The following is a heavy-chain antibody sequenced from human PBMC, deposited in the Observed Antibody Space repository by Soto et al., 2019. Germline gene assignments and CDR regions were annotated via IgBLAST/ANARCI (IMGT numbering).Heavy chain of an antibody. CDR3: ARDRGGVTSPYYMDV. D-gene: IGHD3-16*01. J-gene: IGHJ6*03. V-gene: IGHV3-21*01. CDR2: ISSSSSHI. Sequence: AGGSLRTSFAAPGFTLSSYSMNWVPPAPGKGLEWVSCISSSSSHIYYADSMKGRFTISRDNAKNSLYLLMNSLRAEDTAVYYCARDRGGVTSPYYMDVWGKGTTVTVSS. CDR1: GFTLSSYS.